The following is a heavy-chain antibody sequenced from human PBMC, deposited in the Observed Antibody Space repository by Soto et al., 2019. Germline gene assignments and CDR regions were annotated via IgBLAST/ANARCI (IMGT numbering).Heavy chain of an antibody. Sequence: GGSLRLSCAASGFTFSSCAMSWVRQAPGKGLEWVSVISGSGASTYYADSVKGRFSISRDNSKNTLYLQVNSLRAEDTAVYYCAKGRAAAGDVVYYYGMDVWGKGTTVTVSS. CDR3: AKGRAAAGDVVYYYGMDV. J-gene: IGHJ6*04. CDR1: GFTFSSCA. CDR2: ISGSGAST. D-gene: IGHD6-13*01. V-gene: IGHV3-23*01.